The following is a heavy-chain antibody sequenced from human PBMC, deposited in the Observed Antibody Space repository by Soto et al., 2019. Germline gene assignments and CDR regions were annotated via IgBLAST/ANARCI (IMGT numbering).Heavy chain of an antibody. D-gene: IGHD1-26*01. V-gene: IGHV4-39*01. CDR1: GGSMSSSSYY. CDR2: MYYSGNI. Sequence: QLQLQESGPGLVKPSETLSLTCIVSGGSMSSSSYYWGWIRQPPGKGLEWIGTMYYSGNIYYNPYLKSRVTISTDTSKNQFSLKLSSVTAADTAVYYCARQGDKGRAFDIWGQGTMVTVSS. CDR3: ARQGDKGRAFDI. J-gene: IGHJ3*02.